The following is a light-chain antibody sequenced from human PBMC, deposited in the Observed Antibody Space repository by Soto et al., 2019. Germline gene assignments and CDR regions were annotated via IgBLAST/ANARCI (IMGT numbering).Light chain of an antibody. CDR3: SSYTSFSTLP. CDR2: EVS. Sequence: QSALTQPASVSGSPGQSITISCTGTSSDVGGYNYVSWYQQHPGKAPKLMIYEVSNRPSGVSNRFSGSKSGNTASLTISGLQAEDEADYYCSSYTSFSTLPFGGGTKLTVL. J-gene: IGLJ2*01. V-gene: IGLV2-14*01. CDR1: SSDVGGYNY.